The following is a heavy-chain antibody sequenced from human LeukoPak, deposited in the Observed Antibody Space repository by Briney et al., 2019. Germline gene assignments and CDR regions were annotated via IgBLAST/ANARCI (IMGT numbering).Heavy chain of an antibody. V-gene: IGHV3-23*01. CDR3: AKGGGIYWPSGLHFQL. J-gene: IGHJ1*01. D-gene: IGHD1-26*01. CDR1: GFTFSDYA. CDR2: ISGSGGST. Sequence: PGGSLRLSCAASGFTFSDYAMSWVRQAPGKGLEWVSAISGSGGSTNYADSVKGRFTISGDNSKNTLSLQMNSLRAEDTAVYYCAKGGGIYWPSGLHFQLWGQGTLVTVSS.